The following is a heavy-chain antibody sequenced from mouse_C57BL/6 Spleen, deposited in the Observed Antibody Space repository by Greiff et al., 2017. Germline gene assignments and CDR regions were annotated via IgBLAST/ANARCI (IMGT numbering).Heavy chain of an antibody. V-gene: IGHV14-4*01. J-gene: IGHJ2*01. CDR1: GFNIKDDY. Sequence: VQLQQSGAELVRPGASVKLSCTASGFNIKDDYMHWVKQRPEQGLEWIGWIDPENGDTEYASKFQGKATITADTSSNTAYLQLSSLTSEDTAVYDCTTGGRSSYFDDWGQGTTLTVSS. CDR3: TTGGRSSYFDD. CDR2: IDPENGDT.